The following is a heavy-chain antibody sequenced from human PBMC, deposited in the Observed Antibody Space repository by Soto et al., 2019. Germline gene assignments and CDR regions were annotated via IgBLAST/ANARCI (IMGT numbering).Heavy chain of an antibody. CDR3: ARGITLTTTLDY. CDR2: INAGNGNT. CDR1: GYTFTSYA. D-gene: IGHD1-20*01. Sequence: ASVKVSCKASGYTFTSYAMHWVRQAPGQRLEWMGWINAGNGNTKYSQKFQGRVTITRDTSASTAYMELSSLRSEDTAVYYCARGITLTTTLDYWGQGTLVPVSS. V-gene: IGHV1-3*01. J-gene: IGHJ4*02.